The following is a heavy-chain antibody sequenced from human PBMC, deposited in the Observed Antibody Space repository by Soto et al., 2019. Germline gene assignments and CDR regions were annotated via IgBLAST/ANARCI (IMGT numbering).Heavy chain of an antibody. CDR3: ARGMTASGIIYYFDF. CDR2: ISSSASTI. J-gene: IGHJ4*02. CDR1: GFTFSDYY. D-gene: IGHD6-13*01. V-gene: IGHV3-11*01. Sequence: LRLSCAASGFTFSDYYMTWIRQAPGKGPEWVSYISSSASTIYYAVSVNGRFTISRDNAKNSLYLQMNSLRAEDTAVYYCARGMTASGIIYYFDFWGQGTLVTVSS.